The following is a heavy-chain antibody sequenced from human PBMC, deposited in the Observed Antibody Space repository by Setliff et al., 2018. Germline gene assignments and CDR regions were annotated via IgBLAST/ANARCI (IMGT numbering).Heavy chain of an antibody. J-gene: IGHJ3*02. CDR1: GASINSINSY. Sequence: TLSLTCSVSGASINSINSYWGWIRQPPGKGLEWIGTIYYSGNIRYNPSLKSRVTMAVDTPKNQFSLNLNSVTAADTAVYYCARRKGVATDAFDIWGQGTMVTVSS. D-gene: IGHD2-15*01. CDR2: IYYSGNI. V-gene: IGHV4-39*01. CDR3: ARRKGVATDAFDI.